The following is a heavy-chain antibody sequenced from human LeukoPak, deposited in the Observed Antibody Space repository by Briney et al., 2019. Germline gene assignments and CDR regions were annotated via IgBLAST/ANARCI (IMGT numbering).Heavy chain of an antibody. CDR3: ARGHMVRGVMGYYYYYMDV. J-gene: IGHJ6*03. D-gene: IGHD3-10*01. V-gene: IGHV1-2*02. Sequence: ASVKVSCKASGYTFTGYYMHWVRQAPGLGLEWMGWINPNSGGTNYAQKFQGRVTMTRDTSISTAYMELSRLRSDDTAVYYCARGHMVRGVMGYYYYYMDVWGKGTTVTVSS. CDR1: GYTFTGYY. CDR2: INPNSGGT.